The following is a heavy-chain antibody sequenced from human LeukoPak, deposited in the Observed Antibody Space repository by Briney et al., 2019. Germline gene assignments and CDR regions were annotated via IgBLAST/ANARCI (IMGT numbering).Heavy chain of an antibody. CDR1: GGSISSYY. CDR3: ARGLGVTMVRGVKRGRWFDP. J-gene: IGHJ5*02. CDR2: IYYSGST. Sequence: NASETLSLTCTVSGGSISSYYWSWIRQPPGKGLEWIGYIYYSGSTNYNPSLKSRVTISVDTSKNQFSLKLNSVTAADTAVYYCARGLGVTMVRGVKRGRWFDPWGQGTLVTVSS. V-gene: IGHV4-59*01. D-gene: IGHD3-10*01.